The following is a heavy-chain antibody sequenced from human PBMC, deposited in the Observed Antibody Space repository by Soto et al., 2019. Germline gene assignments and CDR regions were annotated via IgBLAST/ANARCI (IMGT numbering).Heavy chain of an antibody. CDR3: AREVPAPYYYYGMDV. Sequence: QVQLVQSGGEVKKPGASVKVSCKTSGYSFTTYGISWVRQAPGQGLEWMGWISAYNGNTNYAQKLQGRVTMTTDTSTSTADTEQRSLRSDDTAVYYCAREVPAPYYYYGMDVWGQGSTVTVSS. CDR1: GYSFTTYG. CDR2: ISAYNGNT. J-gene: IGHJ6*02. V-gene: IGHV1-18*01.